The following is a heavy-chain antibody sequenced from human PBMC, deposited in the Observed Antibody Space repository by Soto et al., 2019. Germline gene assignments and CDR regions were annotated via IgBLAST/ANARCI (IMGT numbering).Heavy chain of an antibody. D-gene: IGHD3-10*01. CDR2: IYPGGGT. V-gene: IGHV4-38-2*02. J-gene: IGHJ4*02. CDR3: ARKGYYPSGRINLFDS. Sequence: SETLSLTCTVAGHSISSDYYCGLIRQPPGKGLEWIGSIYPGGGTYYNPSLKSRVTISIDTSKNQFSLRLTSVTAADTAMYYCARKGYYPSGRINLFDSWGQGTLVTVSS. CDR1: GHSISSDYY.